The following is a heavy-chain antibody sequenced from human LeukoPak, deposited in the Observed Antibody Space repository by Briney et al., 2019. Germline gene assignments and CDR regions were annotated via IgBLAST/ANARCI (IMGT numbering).Heavy chain of an antibody. CDR3: ARAGPWQIDP. J-gene: IGHJ5*02. CDR2: IFYSGST. D-gene: IGHD3-10*01. Sequence: SETLSLTCTVSGDSISSGASYWSWIRRPPGEGLEWIGHIFYSGSTKYNPSLKSRVTISVDKSKNQFSLKLKSVTAADTAVYYCARAGPWQIDPWGQGTLVTVSS. V-gene: IGHV4-61*08. CDR1: GDSISSGASY.